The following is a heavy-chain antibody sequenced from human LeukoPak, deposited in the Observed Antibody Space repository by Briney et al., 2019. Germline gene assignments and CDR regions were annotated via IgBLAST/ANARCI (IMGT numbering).Heavy chain of an antibody. V-gene: IGHV3-7*01. J-gene: IGHJ4*02. D-gene: IGHD2-21*01. CDR1: GFSFSSFW. CDR2: INPDGSEG. CDR3: AKFAWSGLDY. Sequence: GGSLRLSCAASGFSFSSFWMSWVRQAPGKGLEWVAKINPDGSEGYYVGSVKGRFTISRDNPENSLFLVMNNLSAEDTAVYYCAKFAWSGLDYWGQGKLVTVSS.